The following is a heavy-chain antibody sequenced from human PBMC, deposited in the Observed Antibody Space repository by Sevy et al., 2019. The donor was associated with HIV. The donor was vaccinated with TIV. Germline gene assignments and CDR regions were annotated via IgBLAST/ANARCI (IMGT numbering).Heavy chain of an antibody. V-gene: IGHV1-69*13. Sequence: ASVKVSCKASGGTFSSYAISWVRQDPGQGLEWMGGIIPIFGTANYAQKFQGRVTITADESTSTAYMELSSLRSEDTAVYYCASLYSSGWSKTDAFDIWGQGTMVTVSS. CDR3: ASLYSSGWSKTDAFDI. CDR1: GGTFSSYA. J-gene: IGHJ3*02. CDR2: IIPIFGTA. D-gene: IGHD6-19*01.